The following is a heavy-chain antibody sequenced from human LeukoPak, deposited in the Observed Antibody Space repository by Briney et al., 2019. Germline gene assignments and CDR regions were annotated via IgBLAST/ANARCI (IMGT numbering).Heavy chain of an antibody. CDR2: IRSKAYGGTT. D-gene: IGHD3-3*01. Sequence: GGSLRLTCTASGFTFGDYAMSWVRQAPGKGLEWVGFIRSKAYGGTTEYAASVKGRFTISRDDSKSIAYLQMNSLKTEDTAVYYCTRATAVFWSGYPDYWGQGTLVTVSS. CDR1: GFTFGDYA. V-gene: IGHV3-49*04. J-gene: IGHJ4*02. CDR3: TRATAVFWSGYPDY.